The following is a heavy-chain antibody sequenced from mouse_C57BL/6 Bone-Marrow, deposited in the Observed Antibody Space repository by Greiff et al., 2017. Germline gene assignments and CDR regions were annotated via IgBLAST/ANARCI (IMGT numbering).Heavy chain of an antibody. CDR1: GYTFTDYE. V-gene: IGHV1-15*01. CDR3: TRDTEASYWYFDV. J-gene: IGHJ1*03. Sequence: QVQLQQSGAELVRPGASVTLSCKASGYTFTDYEMHWVKQTPVHGLEWIGALDPETGGTAYNQKFKGKAILTADKSSSTAYMELRSLTSEDSAVYYCTRDTEASYWYFDVWGTGTLVTVS. D-gene: IGHD1-1*01. CDR2: LDPETGGT.